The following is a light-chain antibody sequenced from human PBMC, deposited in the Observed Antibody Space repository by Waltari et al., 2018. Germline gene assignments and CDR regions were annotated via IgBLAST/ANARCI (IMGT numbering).Light chain of an antibody. CDR2: GAS. Sequence: DIQMTQSSSSISASVGDSVTMTCRASQGIGSWLAWYQQKPGKAPKLLIYGASTLQSGVPSRFSGSGSGTDFILTISSLQPEDFATYYCQQANSLVFTFGPGTKVDVK. CDR3: QQANSLVFT. V-gene: IGKV1-12*01. J-gene: IGKJ3*01. CDR1: QGIGSW.